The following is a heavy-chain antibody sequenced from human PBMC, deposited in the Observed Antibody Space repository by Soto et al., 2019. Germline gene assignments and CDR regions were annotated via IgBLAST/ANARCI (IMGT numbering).Heavy chain of an antibody. Sequence: QVQLHQWGAGLLKPSETLSLTCAVYGGSFSGYYWNWICQPPGKGLEWNGEINHSGSTNYNPSLMSRVNKSLDKSKNQFSLRLSSLTAADTAVYYCARAFRGPFLAVDTPMVREDLYYHLGVWGKGNTVTVSS. CDR1: GGSFSGYY. CDR3: ARAFRGPFLAVDTPMVREDLYYHLGV. V-gene: IGHV4-34*01. J-gene: IGHJ6*03. CDR2: INHSGST. D-gene: IGHD5-18*01.